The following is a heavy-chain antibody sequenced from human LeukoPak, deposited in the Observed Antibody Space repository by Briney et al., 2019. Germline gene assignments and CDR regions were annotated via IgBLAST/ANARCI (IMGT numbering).Heavy chain of an antibody. J-gene: IGHJ4*02. CDR3: ARGFVSIFGVVSGYFDY. CDR1: GGSISSVGYS. D-gene: IGHD3-3*01. V-gene: IGHV4-30-2*01. CDR2: IYHSGST. Sequence: SQTLSLTCAVSGGSISSVGYSWSWIRQPPGKGLEWIGYIYHSGSTYYNPSLKSRVTISVDRSKNQFSLKLSSVTAADTAVYYCARGFVSIFGVVSGYFDYWGQGTLVTVSS.